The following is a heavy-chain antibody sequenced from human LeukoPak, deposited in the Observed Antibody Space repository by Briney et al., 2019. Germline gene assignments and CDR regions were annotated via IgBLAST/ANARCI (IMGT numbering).Heavy chain of an antibody. V-gene: IGHV1-18*04. CDR1: GYTFTGCY. Sequence: ASVKVSCKASGYTFTGCYMHWVRQAPGQGLEWMGWISAYNGNTNYAQKLQGRVTMTTDTSTSTAYMELRSLRSDDTAVYYCARAIGGATVGYYYMDVWGKGTTVTVSS. J-gene: IGHJ6*03. CDR2: ISAYNGNT. CDR3: ARAIGGATVGYYYMDV. D-gene: IGHD1-26*01.